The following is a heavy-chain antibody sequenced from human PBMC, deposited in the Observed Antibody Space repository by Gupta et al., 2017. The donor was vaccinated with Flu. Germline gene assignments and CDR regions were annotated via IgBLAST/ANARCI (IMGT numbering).Heavy chain of an antibody. CDR1: GGSFSDYY. J-gene: IGHJ6*02. CDR3: ARAGGWYSPTNPTRVGGMDV. Sequence: QVRLQQWGAGLLKPSETLSLTCAIYGGSFSDYYWSWIRQPPGMGLEWIGEINHSGSTNYNPSLKSRGTRALDTSKNQFSLKRSAVTAADTAVYYCARAGGWYSPTNPTRVGGMDVGGRGTTVTVSS. CDR2: INHSGST. D-gene: IGHD6-19*01. V-gene: IGHV4-34*01.